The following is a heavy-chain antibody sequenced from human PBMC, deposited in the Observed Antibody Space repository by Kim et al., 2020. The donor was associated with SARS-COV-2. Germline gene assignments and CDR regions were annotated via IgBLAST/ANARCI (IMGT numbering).Heavy chain of an antibody. CDR1: GGSFSGYY. CDR3: ARGSWDYYGSGSYPLFYNYGWAV. CDR2: INHSGST. V-gene: IGHV4-34*01. J-gene: IGHJ6*02. Sequence: SETLSLTCAVYGGSFSGYYWSWIRQPPGKGLEWIGGINHSGSTNYNPSLKSRVTISVDTSKNQFSLKLSSVTAADTAVYYCARGSWDYYGSGSYPLFYNYGWAVWGQGTTVTVSS. D-gene: IGHD3-10*01.